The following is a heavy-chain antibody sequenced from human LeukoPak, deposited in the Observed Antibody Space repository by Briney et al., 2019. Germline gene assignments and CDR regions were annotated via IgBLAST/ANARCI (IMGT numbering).Heavy chain of an antibody. J-gene: IGHJ4*02. Sequence: GGSLRLSCAASRFTFSSYSMNWVRQAPGKGLEWVSSISSSSSYIYYADSVKGRFTISRDNAKNSLYLQMNSLRAEDTAVYYCAKDRVRIVGATNYWGQGTLVTVSS. CDR3: AKDRVRIVGATNY. D-gene: IGHD1-26*01. CDR2: ISSSSSYI. V-gene: IGHV3-21*04. CDR1: RFTFSSYS.